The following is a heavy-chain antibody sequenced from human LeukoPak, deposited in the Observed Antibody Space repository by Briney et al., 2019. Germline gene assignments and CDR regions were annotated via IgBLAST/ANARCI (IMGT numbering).Heavy chain of an antibody. Sequence: ASVKVPCKASGYTFTSYGISWVRQAPGQGLEWMGWISAYNGNTNYAQKLQGRVTMTTDTSTSTAYMELRSLRSDDTAVYYCARDRQQLVLSPPYGMDVWGQGTTVTVSS. CDR2: ISAYNGNT. CDR1: GYTFTSYG. J-gene: IGHJ6*02. D-gene: IGHD6-13*01. V-gene: IGHV1-18*01. CDR3: ARDRQQLVLSPPYGMDV.